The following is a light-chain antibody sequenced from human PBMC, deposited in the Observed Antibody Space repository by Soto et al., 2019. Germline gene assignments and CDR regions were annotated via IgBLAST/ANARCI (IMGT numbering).Light chain of an antibody. CDR3: QQYNSAWT. V-gene: IGKV1-5*03. Sequence: DIQMTQPPSTLSASVGDRVTITCRASQTISSWLAWYQQKPGKAPKLLIYKASTLKSGVPSRFSGSGSGTEFSLTISSLQPDDFATYYCQQYNSAWTFGQGTKVDI. CDR2: KAS. J-gene: IGKJ1*01. CDR1: QTISSW.